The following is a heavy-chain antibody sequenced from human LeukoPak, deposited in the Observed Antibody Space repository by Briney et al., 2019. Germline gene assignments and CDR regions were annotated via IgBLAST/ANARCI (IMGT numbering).Heavy chain of an antibody. V-gene: IGHV1-69*04. J-gene: IGHJ4*02. CDR3: ARHIAAAGSPLDY. D-gene: IGHD6-13*01. CDR1: GGTFSSYA. CDR2: IIPILGIA. Sequence: SVKVSCKASGGTFSSYAISWVRQAPGQGLEWMGRIIPILGIANYAQKFQGRVTITADKSTSTAYMELSSLRSEDTAVYYCARHIAAAGSPLDYWGQGTLVTVSS.